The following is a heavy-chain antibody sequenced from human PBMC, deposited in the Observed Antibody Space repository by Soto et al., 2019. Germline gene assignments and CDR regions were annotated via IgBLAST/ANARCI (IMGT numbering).Heavy chain of an antibody. Sequence: QVKLQESGPRLVKPSQTLSLICSVSGDSLISTSHYWAWIRQLPGKGLEWIGYIYYTGSTYFNPSRRRRVYTSVKTSAHQFSLKLRSLTVADMAFYYCAREGHLREKDNRFALWGQGPLVTVSS. V-gene: IGHV4-31*03. J-gene: IGHJ5*02. CDR2: IYYTGST. CDR3: AREGHLREKDNRFAL. CDR1: GDSLISTSHY.